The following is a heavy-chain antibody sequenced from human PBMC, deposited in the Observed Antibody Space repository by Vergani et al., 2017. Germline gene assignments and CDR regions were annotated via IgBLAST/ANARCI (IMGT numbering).Heavy chain of an antibody. CDR1: GDFISSSSYY. CDR3: ARPLREGRDGYVTGAFDL. D-gene: IGHD5-24*01. V-gene: IGHV4-39*01. Sequence: QVQLQESGPGLVKPSETLSLTCTVSGDFISSSSYYWGWIRQPPGKGLEWIGNLHYSGRTYYNPSLKSRITISEDTSKNQFFLRLNSVTAADTAVYSCARPLREGRDGYVTGAFDLWGQGTVVIVSS. J-gene: IGHJ3*01. CDR2: LHYSGRT.